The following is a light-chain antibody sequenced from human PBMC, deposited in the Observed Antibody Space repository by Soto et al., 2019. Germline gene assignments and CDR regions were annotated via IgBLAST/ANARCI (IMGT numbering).Light chain of an antibody. J-gene: IGKJ5*01. CDR1: QGISSW. Sequence: DIQMTQSPSSVSASVGDRVTITCRASQGISSWLGWNQQKPGKAPKLLIYAASSLQSGVPSRFSGSGSGTDFTLTISSLQPEDFATYYCQQANSFRPNFGQGTRLEIK. V-gene: IGKV1D-12*01. CDR2: AAS. CDR3: QQANSFRPN.